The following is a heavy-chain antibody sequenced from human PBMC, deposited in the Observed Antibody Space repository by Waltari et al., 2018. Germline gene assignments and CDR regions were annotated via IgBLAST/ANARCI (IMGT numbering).Heavy chain of an antibody. D-gene: IGHD3-10*01. J-gene: IGHJ4*02. CDR3: ARGSYHFAY. V-gene: IGHV4-30-2*01. CDR1: GGSISSGGYS. CDR2: IYHSGRY. Sequence: QLQLQESGSGLVKPSQTLSLTCAVSGGSISSGGYSWSWLRQPPGKGLEWIGYIYHSGRYNYNPPLNIRVTMSVDRSTNQFSLKLSSVTAADTAVYYCARGSYHFAYCGQGTLVTVSS.